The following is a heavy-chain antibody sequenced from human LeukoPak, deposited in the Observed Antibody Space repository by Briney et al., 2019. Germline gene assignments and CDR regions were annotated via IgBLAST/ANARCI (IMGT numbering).Heavy chain of an antibody. CDR2: ISSSGSTI. CDR1: GFTFSSYE. Sequence: GGSLRLSCAASGFTFSSYEVNWVRQAPGKGLEWVSYISSSGSTIYYADSVKGRFTISRGNAKNSLYLQMNSLRAEDTAVYYCARSGSGSYYIFGRRRNYFDYWGQGTLVTVSS. CDR3: ARSGSGSYYIFGRRRNYFDY. D-gene: IGHD3-10*01. J-gene: IGHJ4*02. V-gene: IGHV3-48*03.